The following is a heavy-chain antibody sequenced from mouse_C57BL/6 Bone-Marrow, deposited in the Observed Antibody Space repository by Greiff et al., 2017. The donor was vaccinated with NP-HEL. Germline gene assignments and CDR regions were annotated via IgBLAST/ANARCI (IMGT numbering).Heavy chain of an antibody. CDR1: GYTFTTYP. CDR3: AINYYGSSYVGWYFDV. V-gene: IGHV1-47*01. Sequence: QVQLQQPGTELVKPGASVKLSCKASGYTFTTYPIEWMKQNHGKSLEWIGNFHPYNDDTKYNEKFKGKATLTVEKSSSTVYLELSRLTSDDSAVYYCAINYYGSSYVGWYFDVWGTGTTVTVSS. J-gene: IGHJ1*03. CDR2: FHPYNDDT. D-gene: IGHD1-1*01.